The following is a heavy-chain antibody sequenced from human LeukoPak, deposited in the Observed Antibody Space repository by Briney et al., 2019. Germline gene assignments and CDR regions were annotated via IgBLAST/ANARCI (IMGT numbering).Heavy chain of an antibody. CDR3: ARGTYYYDSSGYTPDYYYGMAV. D-gene: IGHD3-22*01. CDR2: INPNSGGT. V-gene: IGHV1-2*02. CDR1: GYTFTGYY. Sequence: ASVKVSCKASGYTFTGYYMHWVRQAPGHGLEWMGWINPNSGGTNYAQKFQGRVTMTRDTSISTAYMELSRLRSDDTAVYYCARGTYYYDSSGYTPDYYYGMAVWGQGTTVTVSS. J-gene: IGHJ6*02.